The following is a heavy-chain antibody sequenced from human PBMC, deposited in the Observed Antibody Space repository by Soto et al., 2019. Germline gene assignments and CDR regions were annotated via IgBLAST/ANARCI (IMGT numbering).Heavy chain of an antibody. CDR1: GFTFSSYA. J-gene: IGHJ3*02. CDR3: ASAAGVGATVSSAFDI. Sequence: PGGSLRLSCAASGFTFSSYAMHWVRQAPGKGLEWVAVISYDGSNKYYADSVKGRFTISRDNSKNTLYLQMNSLRAEDTAVYYCASAAGVGATVSSAFDIWGQGTMVTVSS. D-gene: IGHD1-26*01. CDR2: ISYDGSNK. V-gene: IGHV3-30-3*01.